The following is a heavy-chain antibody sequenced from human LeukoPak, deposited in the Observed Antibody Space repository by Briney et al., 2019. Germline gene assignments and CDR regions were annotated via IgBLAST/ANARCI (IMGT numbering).Heavy chain of an antibody. Sequence: GGSLRLSCAASGFTVSSNYMSWVRQAPGKGLEWVSVIYSGGSTYYADSVKGRFTISRDNSKNTLYLQMNSLRAEDAAVYYCASGSGSYRTPYYYMDVWGKGTTVTVSS. CDR1: GFTVSSNY. J-gene: IGHJ6*03. CDR3: ASGSGSYRTPYYYMDV. V-gene: IGHV3-53*01. CDR2: IYSGGST. D-gene: IGHD3-10*01.